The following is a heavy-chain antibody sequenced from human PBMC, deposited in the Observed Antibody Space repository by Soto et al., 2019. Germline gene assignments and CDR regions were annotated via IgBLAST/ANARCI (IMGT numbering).Heavy chain of an antibody. J-gene: IGHJ5*02. D-gene: IGHD2-2*01. CDR2: IYYSGST. Sequence: PSETLSLTCTVSGGSISSYYWSWIRQPPGKGLEWIGYIYYSGSTNYNPSLKSRVTISVDTSKNQFSLKLSSVTAADTAVYFCARRSAAMSSLYNWFDPWGQGTLVTVSS. CDR3: ARRSAAMSSLYNWFDP. CDR1: GGSISSYY. V-gene: IGHV4-59*08.